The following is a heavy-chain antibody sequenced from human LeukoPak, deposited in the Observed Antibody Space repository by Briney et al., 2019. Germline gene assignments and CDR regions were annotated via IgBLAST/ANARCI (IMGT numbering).Heavy chain of an antibody. Sequence: PGGSLRLSCAASGFTFSTYWMSWVRQAPGKGLEYVANIKQDGSEKYYVDSVKGRFTISRDNAKNSLYLQMNSLRAEDTAVYYCARGRWGSGYYFDYWGQGTLVTVSS. CDR1: GFTFSTYW. V-gene: IGHV3-7*01. CDR3: ARGRWGSGYYFDY. D-gene: IGHD6-25*01. J-gene: IGHJ4*02. CDR2: IKQDGSEK.